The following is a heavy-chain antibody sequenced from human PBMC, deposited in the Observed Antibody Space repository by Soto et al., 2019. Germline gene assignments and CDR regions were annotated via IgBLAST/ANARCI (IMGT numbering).Heavy chain of an antibody. Sequence: SETLSLTCTVSGGSISSYYWSWIRQPPGKGLEWIGYIYYSGSTNYNPSLKSRVTISVDTSKNQFSLKLSSVTAADTAVYYCAANPNYYGSGSYRDYWGQGTLVTVSS. V-gene: IGHV4-59*08. CDR1: GGSISSYY. CDR3: AANPNYYGSGSYRDY. D-gene: IGHD3-10*01. CDR2: IYYSGST. J-gene: IGHJ4*02.